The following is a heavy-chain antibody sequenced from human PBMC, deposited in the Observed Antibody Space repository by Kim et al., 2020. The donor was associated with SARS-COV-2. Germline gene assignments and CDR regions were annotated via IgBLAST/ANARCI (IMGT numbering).Heavy chain of an antibody. CDR1: GFTFSSYA. CDR2: ISYDGSNK. Sequence: GGSLRLSCAASGFTFSSYAMHWVRQAPGKGLEWVAVISYDGSNKYYADSVKGRFTISRDNSKNTLYLQMNSLRAEDTAVYYCASDLPSYNWNQNKKDYY. V-gene: IGHV3-30-3*01. J-gene: IGHJ6*01. D-gene: IGHD1-20*01. CDR3: ASDLPSYNWNQNKKDYY.